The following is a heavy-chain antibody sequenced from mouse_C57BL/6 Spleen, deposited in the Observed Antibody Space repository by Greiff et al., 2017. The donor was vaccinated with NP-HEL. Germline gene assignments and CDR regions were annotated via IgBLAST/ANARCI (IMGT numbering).Heavy chain of an antibody. Sequence: EVMLVESGGGLVQPGGSMKLSCVASGFTFSNYWMNWVRQSPEKGLEWVAQISLKSDNYATHYAESVKGRFTISRDDSKSSVYLQMNDFSAEDTGIYYCAGRITTVVEDYWGQGTTLTVSS. J-gene: IGHJ2*01. CDR1: GFTFSNYW. V-gene: IGHV6-3*01. CDR2: ISLKSDNYAT. D-gene: IGHD1-1*01. CDR3: AGRITTVVEDY.